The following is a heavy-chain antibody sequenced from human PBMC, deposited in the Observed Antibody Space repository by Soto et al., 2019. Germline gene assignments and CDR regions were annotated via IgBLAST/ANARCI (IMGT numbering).Heavy chain of an antibody. CDR2: IYYSGST. CDR3: AREVAYCGGDCYSGWFDP. Sequence: PSETLSLTCTVSGGSISSYYWSWIRQPPGKGLEWIGYIYYSGSTNYNPSLKSRVTISVDTSKNQFSLKLSSVTAADTAVYYCAREVAYCGGDCYSGWFDPWGQGTLVTVSS. CDR1: GGSISSYY. J-gene: IGHJ5*02. D-gene: IGHD2-21*01. V-gene: IGHV4-59*12.